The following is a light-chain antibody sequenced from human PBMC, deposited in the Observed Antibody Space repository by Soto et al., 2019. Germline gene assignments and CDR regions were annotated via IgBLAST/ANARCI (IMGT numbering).Light chain of an antibody. CDR3: QSYDSSLSGSGV. J-gene: IGLJ3*02. Sequence: QSVLTQPPSVSGAPGQRVTISCTGSYSNIGAGYEVHWYQQIPGTAPKLLISGHNNRPSGVPDRFFGSKSGTSASLTIIGLQAEDEADYYCQSYDSSLSGSGVFGGGIKLTVL. CDR2: GHN. V-gene: IGLV1-40*01. CDR1: YSNIGAGYE.